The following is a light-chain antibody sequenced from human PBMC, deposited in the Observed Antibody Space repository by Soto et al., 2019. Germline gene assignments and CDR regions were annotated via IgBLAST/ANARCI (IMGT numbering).Light chain of an antibody. CDR1: SSNIGSNT. V-gene: IGLV1-44*01. CDR2: SNN. Sequence: QSVLTQPPSASGTPGQRVTISCSGSSSNIGSNTVNWYQQLPGTAPQLLIYSNNQRPSGVPDRCSGSKSGTSASLAISGLQAEDEADYHCAAWDDSLNGYVFGTGTKLTVL. J-gene: IGLJ1*01. CDR3: AAWDDSLNGYV.